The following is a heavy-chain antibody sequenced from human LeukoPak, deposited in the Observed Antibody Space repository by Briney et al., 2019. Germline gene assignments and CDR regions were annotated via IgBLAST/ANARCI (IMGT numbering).Heavy chain of an antibody. J-gene: IGHJ3*02. CDR3: ARDGGVGITFGGVTDHAFDI. V-gene: IGHV1-2*04. D-gene: IGHD3-16*01. Sequence: ASVKVSCKASGYTFTSYGISWVRQAPGQGLEWMGWINPNSGGTNYAQKFQGWVTMTRDTSISTAYMELSRLRSDDTAVYYCARDGGVGITFGGVTDHAFDIWGQGTMVTVSS. CDR1: GYTFTSYG. CDR2: INPNSGGT.